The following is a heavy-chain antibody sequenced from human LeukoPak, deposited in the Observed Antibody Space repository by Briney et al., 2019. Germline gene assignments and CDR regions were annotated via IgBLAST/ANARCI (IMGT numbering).Heavy chain of an antibody. CDR3: ARVPGGITIFGVVIKYYYMDV. CDR2: MNPNSGNT. J-gene: IGHJ6*03. V-gene: IGHV1-8*01. D-gene: IGHD3-3*01. CDR1: GYTFTSYD. Sequence: GASVKVSCKASGYTFTSYDINWVRQATGQGLEWMGWMNPNSGNTGYAQKFQGRVTMTRNTSISTAYMELSSLRSEDTAVYYCARVPGGITIFGVVIKYYYMDVWGKGTTVTVSS.